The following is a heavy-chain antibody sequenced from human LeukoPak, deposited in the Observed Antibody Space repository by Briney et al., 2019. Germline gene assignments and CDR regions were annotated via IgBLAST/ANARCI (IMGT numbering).Heavy chain of an antibody. D-gene: IGHD6-13*01. Sequence: GGSLRLSCAAPGFTFSSYAMSWVRQAPGKGLEWVSAISGSGGSTYYAGSVKGRFTISRDNSKNTLYLQMNSLRAEDTAVYYCAKTSSWYYFDYWGQGTLVTVSS. V-gene: IGHV3-23*01. J-gene: IGHJ4*02. CDR2: ISGSGGST. CDR3: AKTSSWYYFDY. CDR1: GFTFSSYA.